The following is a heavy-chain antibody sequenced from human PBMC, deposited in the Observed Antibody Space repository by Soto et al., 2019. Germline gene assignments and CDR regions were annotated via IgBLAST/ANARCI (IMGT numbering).Heavy chain of an antibody. J-gene: IGHJ4*02. CDR1: GFNFDDYG. D-gene: IGHD5-12*01. V-gene: IGHV3-20*04. CDR3: ARGTSGYDHYFDT. CDR2: INWNSNSR. Sequence: EVQLVESGGGVVRPGGSLRLSCAASGFNFDDYGMSWVRQAPGKGLEWVSGINWNSNSRGYADSVKGRFTISRDNVQNSLYLEMNSLRAEDTAFYYCARGTSGYDHYFDTWGQGTLVTLSS.